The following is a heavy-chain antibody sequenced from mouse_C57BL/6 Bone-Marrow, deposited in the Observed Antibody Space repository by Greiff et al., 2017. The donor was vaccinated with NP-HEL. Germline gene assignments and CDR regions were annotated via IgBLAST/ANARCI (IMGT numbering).Heavy chain of an antibody. J-gene: IGHJ2*01. V-gene: IGHV1-82*01. Sequence: QVQLQQSGPELVKPGASVKISCKASGYAFSSSWMNWVKQRPGKGLEWIGRIYPGDGDTNSNGKFKGKATLTADKSSSTAYMQLSSLTSEDSAVYFCARGGRGYFDYWGQGTTLTVAS. CDR1: GYAFSSSW. CDR2: IYPGDGDT. CDR3: ARGGRGYFDY.